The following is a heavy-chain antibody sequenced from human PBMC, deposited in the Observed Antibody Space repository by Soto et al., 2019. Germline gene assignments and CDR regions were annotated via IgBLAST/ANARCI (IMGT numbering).Heavy chain of an antibody. J-gene: IGHJ3*02. D-gene: IGHD3-16*01. CDR3: ASPTLGAFDI. V-gene: IGHV4-30-2*03. CDR2: IYHSGST. CDR1: GASISVAGYS. Sequence: PSETLSLTCAVSGASISVAGYSWSWIRQPPGKGLEWIGHIYHSGSTSYNSSLKSRVTISGDTSKNQFSLRLSSVTAADTAVYYCASPTLGAFDIWGQGTMVTVSS.